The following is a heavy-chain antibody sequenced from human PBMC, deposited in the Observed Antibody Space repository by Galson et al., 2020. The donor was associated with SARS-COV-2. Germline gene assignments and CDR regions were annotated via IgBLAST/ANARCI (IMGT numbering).Heavy chain of an antibody. D-gene: IGHD3-22*01. V-gene: IGHV1-2*02. CDR2: INPNSGGT. CDR3: ARSITMIVVVIRGSPALDAFDI. CDR1: GYTFTGYY. Sequence: ASVKVSCKASGYTFTGYYMHWVRQAPGQGLEWMGWINPNSGGTNYAQKFQGRVTMTRDTSISTAYMELSRLRSDDTAVYYCARSITMIVVVIRGSPALDAFDIWGQGTMVTVSS. J-gene: IGHJ3*02.